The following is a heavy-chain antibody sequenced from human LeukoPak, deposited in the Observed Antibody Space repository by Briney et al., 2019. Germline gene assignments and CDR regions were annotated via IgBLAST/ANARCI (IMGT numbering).Heavy chain of an antibody. V-gene: IGHV1-69*05. CDR2: IILIFGTR. J-gene: IGHJ6*03. D-gene: IGHD2-2*01. CDR1: GGTFSSYA. CDR3: ARDHGRDQHSPQAYYYFYYYMDV. Sequence: GASVKVSCKTSGGTFSSYAISWVRQAPGQGLEWMGGIILIFGTRTYAQKFQGRVTITTDESTSTAYMELSSLRPEDTAVYYCARDHGRDQHSPQAYYYFYYYMDVWDKGTTVTVSS.